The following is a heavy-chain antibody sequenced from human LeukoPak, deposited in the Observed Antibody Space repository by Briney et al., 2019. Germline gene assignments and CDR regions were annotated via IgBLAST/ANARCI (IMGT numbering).Heavy chain of an antibody. D-gene: IGHD3-22*01. CDR3: AKDHYDSSGYHDAFDI. J-gene: IGHJ3*02. CDR2: ISWNSGSI. V-gene: IGHV3-9*01. CDR1: GFTFDDYA. Sequence: GGSLRLSCAASGFTFDDYAMLWVRQAPGKGLEWLSGISWNSGSIGYAASVKGRFTIPRDNAKNSLYLQMNSLRAEDTALYYCAKDHYDSSGYHDAFDIWGQGTMVTVSS.